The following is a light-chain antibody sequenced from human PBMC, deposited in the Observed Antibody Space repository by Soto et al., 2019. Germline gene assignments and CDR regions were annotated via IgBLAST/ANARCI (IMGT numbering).Light chain of an antibody. CDR3: TSFSSSTSLYV. V-gene: IGLV2-14*01. J-gene: IGLJ1*01. CDR1: TRDIAGYNY. CDR2: QVT. Sequence: QSVLTQPASVSGSLGQSITISYTGTTRDIAGYNYISWYQQLPGKAPKLMIYQVTIRPSGISNRFSGSKSGNTASLTISGLQAEDEADYYCTSFSSSTSLYVFGTGTKVTVL.